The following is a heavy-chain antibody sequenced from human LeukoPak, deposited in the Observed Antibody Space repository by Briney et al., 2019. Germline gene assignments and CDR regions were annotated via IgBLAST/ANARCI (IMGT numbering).Heavy chain of an antibody. CDR3: ARDYYGSGSYYNGWFDP. CDR2: IIPIFGTA. J-gene: IGHJ5*02. D-gene: IGHD3-10*01. V-gene: IGHV1-69*13. CDR1: GGTFSSYA. Sequence: SVKVSCKASGGTFSSYAISWVRQAPGQGLEWMGGIIPIFGTANYAQKFQGRVTITADESTSTAYMEPSSLRSEDTAVYYCARDYYGSGSYYNGWFDPWGQGTLVTVSS.